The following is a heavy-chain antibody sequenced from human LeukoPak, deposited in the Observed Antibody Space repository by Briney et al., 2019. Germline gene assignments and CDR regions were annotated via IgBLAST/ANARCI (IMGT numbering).Heavy chain of an antibody. CDR2: VYTTGST. D-gene: IGHD6-19*01. CDR3: ARGAVALYYFAC. CDR1: GGSIRGYY. J-gene: IGHJ4*02. V-gene: IGHV4-4*07. Sequence: SETLSLTSTVSGGSIRGYYWNWIRQPAGKGLEWIGRVYTTGSTNYNPSLKSRVTMSVDTSKNQFSLKLMSVNAADTAVYYCARGAVALYYFACWGQGTLVTVSS.